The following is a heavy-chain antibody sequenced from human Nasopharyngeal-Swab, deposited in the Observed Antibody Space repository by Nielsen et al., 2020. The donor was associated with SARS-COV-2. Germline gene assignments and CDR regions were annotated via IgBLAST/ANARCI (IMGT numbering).Heavy chain of an antibody. CDR1: GYSFTSYW. D-gene: IGHD3-3*01. CDR3: ARFTPPGRYYDFWFYYMDV. CDR2: IYPGDSDT. Sequence: GGSLRLPCKGSGYSFTSYWIGWVRQMPGKGLEWMGIIYPGDSDTRYSPSFQGQVTISADKSISTAYLQWSSLKASDTAMYYCARFTPPGRYYDFWFYYMDVWGKGTTVTVSS. V-gene: IGHV5-51*01. J-gene: IGHJ6*03.